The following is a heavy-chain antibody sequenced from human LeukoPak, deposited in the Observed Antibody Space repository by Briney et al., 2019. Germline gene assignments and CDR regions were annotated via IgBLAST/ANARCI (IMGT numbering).Heavy chain of an antibody. CDR3: ARADIVVVVAATSDFDY. V-gene: IGHV1-18*01. Sequence: EASVKVSCKASGYTFTSYGISWVRQAPGQGLEWMGWTSAYNGNTNYAQKLQGRVTMATGTSTSTAHMELRSLRSDDTAVCYCARADIVVVVAATSDFDYWGQGTLVTVSS. J-gene: IGHJ4*02. CDR2: TSAYNGNT. D-gene: IGHD2-15*01. CDR1: GYTFTSYG.